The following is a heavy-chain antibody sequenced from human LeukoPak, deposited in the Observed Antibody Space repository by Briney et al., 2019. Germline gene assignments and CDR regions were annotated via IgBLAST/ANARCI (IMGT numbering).Heavy chain of an antibody. D-gene: IGHD6-19*01. CDR1: GFTFSGYA. J-gene: IGHJ4*02. Sequence: GGSLRLSCAASGFTFSGYAMSWVRQAPGKGLEWVSYISSSGSTIYYADSVKGRFSISRDNAKNSLHLQMNSLRAEDTAVYYCARGTVAGKAPYWGQGTLVTVSS. CDR2: ISSSGSTI. CDR3: ARGTVAGKAPY. V-gene: IGHV3-48*01.